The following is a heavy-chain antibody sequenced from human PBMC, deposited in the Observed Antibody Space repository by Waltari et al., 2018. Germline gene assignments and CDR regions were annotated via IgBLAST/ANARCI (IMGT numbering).Heavy chain of an antibody. Sequence: QVQLQQWGAGLLKPSETLSLTCAVYGGSFSGYSWSWIRQPPGKGLGWIGEINHSGSTNYNPSLKSRVTISVDTSKNQFSLKLSSVTAADTAVYYCARKRRLAAAPALYYYYYGMDVWGQGTTVTVSS. D-gene: IGHD6-13*01. CDR3: ARKRRLAAAPALYYYYYGMDV. CDR1: GGSFSGYS. J-gene: IGHJ6*02. CDR2: INHSGST. V-gene: IGHV4-34*01.